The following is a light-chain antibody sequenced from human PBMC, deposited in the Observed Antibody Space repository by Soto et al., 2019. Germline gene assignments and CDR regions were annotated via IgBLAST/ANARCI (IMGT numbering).Light chain of an antibody. J-gene: IGKJ2*01. CDR2: WAS. CDR3: QQYYGTLYT. V-gene: IGKV4-1*01. CDR1: QSVLYSSNNKNY. Sequence: DFVMTQSPDSLAVSLGERATINCKSSQSVLYSSNNKNYLAWFQQKPGQPPKLLIYWASTRASGVPDRSSGSGSETDFTLTISSLQAEDVAVYYCQQYYGTLYTFGQGTKLEIK.